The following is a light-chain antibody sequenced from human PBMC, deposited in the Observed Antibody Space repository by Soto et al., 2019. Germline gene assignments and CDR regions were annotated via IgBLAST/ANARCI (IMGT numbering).Light chain of an antibody. CDR3: QQYYSTPYT. V-gene: IGKV4-1*01. CDR2: WAS. Sequence: DIVMTQSPDSLVVSLGERATINCKSSQNVLYSSNNKNYLAWYQQKPGQPPKLLIYWASTRESGVPYRFSGSGSGTDFTLTISNLQAGDVAVYYCQQYYSTPYTFGQGTKLEIK. CDR1: QNVLYSSNNKNY. J-gene: IGKJ2*01.